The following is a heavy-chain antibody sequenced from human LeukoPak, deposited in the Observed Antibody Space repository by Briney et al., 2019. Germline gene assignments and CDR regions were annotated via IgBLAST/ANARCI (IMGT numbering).Heavy chain of an antibody. V-gene: IGHV4-59*11. CDR3: ASRPAGSTWYGVFDY. D-gene: IGHD6-13*01. CDR2: VFYPGST. J-gene: IGHJ4*02. CDR1: GGPIDRHY. Sequence: SETLSLTCTVSGGPIDRHYWSWIRQPPGKGLEWIGYVFYPGSTNYNPSLKSRVTMSLDTARDQFSLRLTSVTAADTAIYYCASRPAGSTWYGVFDYWSQGTLVTVSS.